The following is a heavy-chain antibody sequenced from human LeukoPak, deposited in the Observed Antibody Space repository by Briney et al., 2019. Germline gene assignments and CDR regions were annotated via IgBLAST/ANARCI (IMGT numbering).Heavy chain of an antibody. CDR3: AKARLSTGWAYNDY. D-gene: IGHD6-19*01. Sequence: GGSLRLSCAASGFTFSGYAMSWVRQAPGKGLEWVSAIVGGGRSTFYADSVKGRLTISRDNSKNTVYLQLNSLRAEDTAVYYCAKARLSTGWAYNDYWGQGTLVTVSS. J-gene: IGHJ4*02. CDR1: GFTFSGYA. V-gene: IGHV3-23*01. CDR2: IVGGGRST.